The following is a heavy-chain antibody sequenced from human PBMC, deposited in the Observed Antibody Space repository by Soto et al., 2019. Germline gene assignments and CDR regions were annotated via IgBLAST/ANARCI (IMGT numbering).Heavy chain of an antibody. J-gene: IGHJ4*02. CDR1: GFTFSSYW. D-gene: IGHD6-13*01. V-gene: IGHV3-74*01. CDR2: INSDGSST. CDR3: ARLYSSSWHFPFDY. Sequence: GGSLRLSYAASGFTFSSYWMHWVRQAPGKGLVWVSRINSDGSSTSYTDSVKGRFTISRDNAKNTLYLQMNSLRAEDTAVYYCARLYSSSWHFPFDYWGQGTLVTVSS.